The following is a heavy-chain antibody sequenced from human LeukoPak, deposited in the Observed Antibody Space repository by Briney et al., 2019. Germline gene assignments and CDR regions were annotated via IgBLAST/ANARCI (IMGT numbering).Heavy chain of an antibody. CDR1: GFTFSKYS. CDR3: ATKQWLAPPPDS. V-gene: IGHV3-33*03. Sequence: PGRSLRLSCAASGFTFSKYSMQWVRQAPGKGLEWVAGIWYDGSNKYYADSVKGRFTVSRDNADNTMFLQMNSVRDEDTAVYYCATKQWLAPPPDSWGQGTPVTVSS. J-gene: IGHJ4*02. D-gene: IGHD6-19*01. CDR2: IWYDGSNK.